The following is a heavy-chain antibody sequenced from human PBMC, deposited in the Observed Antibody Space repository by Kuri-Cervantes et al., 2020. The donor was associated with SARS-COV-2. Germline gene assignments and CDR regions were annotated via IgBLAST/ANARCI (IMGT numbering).Heavy chain of an antibody. CDR3: SRGRQWGQDN. J-gene: IGHJ4*02. D-gene: IGHD2-15*01. V-gene: IGHV3-48*02. Sequence: GGSLRLSCRASGFTFSIYSMNWVRQAPGKGLEWVSYITGGSNIIYYADSVKGRFTIPRDNAKNLLYLQTNSLRDEDAAVYYCSRGRQWGQDNWGQGTLVTVSS. CDR2: ITGGSNII. CDR1: GFTFSIYS.